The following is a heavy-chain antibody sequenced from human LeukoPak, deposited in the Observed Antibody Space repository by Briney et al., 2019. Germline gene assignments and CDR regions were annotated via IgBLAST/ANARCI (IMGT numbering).Heavy chain of an antibody. CDR2: IKNDGTVK. J-gene: IGHJ4*02. D-gene: IGHD6-13*01. V-gene: IGHV3-7*01. Sequence: GGSLRLSCAASGFTFSYHWMTWVRQAPGKGLEWVANIKNDGTVKNYVDSVEGRFTISRDNAKNSLYLQMNSLRAEDTAVYYCAKDSYSKGDYWGQGVLVTVSS. CDR3: AKDSYSKGDY. CDR1: GFTFSYHW.